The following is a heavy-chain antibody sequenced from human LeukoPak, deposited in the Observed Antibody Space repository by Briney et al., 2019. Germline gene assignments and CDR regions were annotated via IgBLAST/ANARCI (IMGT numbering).Heavy chain of an antibody. Sequence: QSGGSLRLSRAASGFTFSSYWMQWVRQAPGKGPLWVSRINSDGGNTAYADSVKGRFIVSRGNAKNTLYLQMNSLRVEDTAVYYCTRGYNYRIDYWGQGTQVSVSS. CDR3: TRGYNYRIDY. D-gene: IGHD5-24*01. J-gene: IGHJ4*02. CDR1: GFTFSSYW. CDR2: INSDGGNT. V-gene: IGHV3-74*01.